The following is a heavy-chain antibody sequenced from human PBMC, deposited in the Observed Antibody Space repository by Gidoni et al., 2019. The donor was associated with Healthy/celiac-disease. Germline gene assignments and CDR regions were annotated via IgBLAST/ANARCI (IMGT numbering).Heavy chain of an antibody. J-gene: IGHJ5*02. CDR1: GFTFSSYG. D-gene: IGHD1-26*01. V-gene: IGHV3-33*01. CDR3: ARVKVGASYNWFDP. Sequence: QVQLVESGGGVVQPGRSLRLSCAASGFTFSSYGMHWVRQAPGKGLEWVAVIWYDGSNKYYADSVKGRFTISRDNSKNTLYLQMNSLRAEDTAVYYCARVKVGASYNWFDPWGQGTLVTVSS. CDR2: IWYDGSNK.